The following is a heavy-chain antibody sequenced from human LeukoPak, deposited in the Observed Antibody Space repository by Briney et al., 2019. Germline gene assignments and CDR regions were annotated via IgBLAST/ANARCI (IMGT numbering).Heavy chain of an antibody. D-gene: IGHD2-2*01. Sequence: ASVKVSCKASGGTFSSYAISWVRQAPGQGLEWMGEIIPIFGTANYAQKFQGRVTITADESTSTAYMELSSLRSEDTAVYYCARVVTPRYCSTPICYWKGWFDPWGQGTLVTVSS. V-gene: IGHV1-69*13. CDR2: IIPIFGTA. J-gene: IGHJ5*02. CDR3: ARVVTPRYCSTPICYWKGWFDP. CDR1: GGTFSSYA.